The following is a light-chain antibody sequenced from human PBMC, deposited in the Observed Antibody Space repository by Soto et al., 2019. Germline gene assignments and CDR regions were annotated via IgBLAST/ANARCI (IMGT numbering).Light chain of an antibody. Sequence: DIQMTQSPSSLSASVGDRVTITCRASQGISNYLAWYQQKPGKVPKLLIYAASTLLSGVPSRFSGSGSGTDFTLTISSLQPEDVATYYCQKYNSAPQLTFGGGTKVEIK. CDR2: AAS. V-gene: IGKV1-27*01. CDR1: QGISNY. J-gene: IGKJ4*01. CDR3: QKYNSAPQLT.